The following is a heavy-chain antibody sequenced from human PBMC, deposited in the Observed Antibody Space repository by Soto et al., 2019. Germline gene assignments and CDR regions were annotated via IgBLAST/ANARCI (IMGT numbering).Heavy chain of an antibody. CDR2: IYYSGST. D-gene: IGHD2-21*02. Sequence: QVQLQESGPGLVKTSQTLSLTCTVSGGSIRSGDYHWSWIRQPPGKGLEWIGYIYYSGSTYYNPSLKSRVTISVDTSKNQFSLKLSSVTAADTAVYYCARVKTMVVTQFDYWGQGTLVTVSS. CDR1: GGSIRSGDYH. CDR3: ARVKTMVVTQFDY. V-gene: IGHV4-30-4*01. J-gene: IGHJ4*02.